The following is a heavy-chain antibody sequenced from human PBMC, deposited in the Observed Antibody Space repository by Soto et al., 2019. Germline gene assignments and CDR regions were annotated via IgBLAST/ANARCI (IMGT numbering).Heavy chain of an antibody. CDR1: RFTFNNAW. CDR3: TTNGDYYYYYMDV. CDR2: IKSKTDGETT. D-gene: IGHD2-8*01. V-gene: IGHV3-15*01. Sequence: EVQLVESGGDLVKPGGSLRLSCAASRFTFNNAWMSWVRQAPGKGLEWVARIKSKTDGETTTYAAPVKGRFTISREDSKDTLYLQMNSLKPEDTAVYYCTTNGDYYYYYMDVWGKGTTVAVSS. J-gene: IGHJ6*03.